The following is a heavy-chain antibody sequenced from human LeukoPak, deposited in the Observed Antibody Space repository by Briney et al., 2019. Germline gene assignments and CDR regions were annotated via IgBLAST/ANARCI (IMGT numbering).Heavy chain of an antibody. CDR1: GYTFTSYA. CDR3: ARGKLGYYYYHMDA. D-gene: IGHD3-3*02. CDR2: INAGNGNT. Sequence: ASVKVSCKASGYTFTSYAMHWVRQAPGQRLEWMGWINAGNGNTKYSQKFQGRVTITRDTSTSTAFMDLSSLRSEDTAVYYCARGKLGYYYYHMDAWGKGTTVTVSS. V-gene: IGHV1-3*01. J-gene: IGHJ6*03.